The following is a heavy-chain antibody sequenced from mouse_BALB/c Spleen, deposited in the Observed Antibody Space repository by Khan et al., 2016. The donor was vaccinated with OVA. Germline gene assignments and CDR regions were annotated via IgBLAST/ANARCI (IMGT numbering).Heavy chain of an antibody. CDR2: INTYTGEP. CDR1: GYTFTNYG. Sequence: QIQLVQSGPELKKPGETVKISCKASGYTFTNYGMNWVKQAPGKGLKWMGWINTYTGEPTYADDFKGRVVFSLETSASTAYLQINNLKNEDMATYVGAREPRAMDYWGQGTSVTVSS. CDR3: AREPRAMDY. V-gene: IGHV9-1*02. J-gene: IGHJ4*01.